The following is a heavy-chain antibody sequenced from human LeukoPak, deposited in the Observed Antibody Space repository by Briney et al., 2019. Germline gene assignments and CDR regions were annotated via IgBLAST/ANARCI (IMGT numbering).Heavy chain of an antibody. CDR1: GFTISSNY. D-gene: IGHD3-10*01. CDR2: IYSGGST. Sequence: AGGSLRLSCAASGFTISSNYMSWVRQAPGKGLEGVSVIYSGGSTYYADSVKGRFIISRDNSKNTLYLQMNSLRAEDTAVYYCARGKYYYGSGSYLGYYYYGMD. V-gene: IGHV3-66*01. J-gene: IGHJ6*01. CDR3: ARGKYYYGSGSYLGYYYYGMD.